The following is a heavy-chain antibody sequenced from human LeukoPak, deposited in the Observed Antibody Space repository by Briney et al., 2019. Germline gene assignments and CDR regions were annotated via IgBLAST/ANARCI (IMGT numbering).Heavy chain of an antibody. V-gene: IGHV3-23*01. CDR2: ISGSGGST. Sequence: GGSLRLSCAASGFTFSGYGMSWVRQAPGKGLEWVSAISGSGGSTYYADSVKGRFTITRDNAKNTLFLQMNSLRADDTAVYYCVRNAAMAADVWGQGTMVTVSS. CDR1: GFTFSGYG. J-gene: IGHJ3*01. CDR3: VRNAAMAADV. D-gene: IGHD5-18*01.